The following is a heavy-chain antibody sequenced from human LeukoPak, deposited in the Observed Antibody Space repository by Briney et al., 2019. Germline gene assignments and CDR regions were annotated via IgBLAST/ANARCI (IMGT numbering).Heavy chain of an antibody. CDR2: IYPGDSDT. Sequence: RGESLKISCKGSGYSFTSYWIGWVRQMPGKGLEWMGIIYPGDSDTRYSPSFQGQVTISADKSISTAYLQWSSLKASDTAMYYCARHSSWELEYNWFDPWGQGTLVTVSS. CDR1: GYSFTSYW. V-gene: IGHV5-51*01. J-gene: IGHJ5*02. CDR3: ARHSSWELEYNWFDP. D-gene: IGHD1-26*01.